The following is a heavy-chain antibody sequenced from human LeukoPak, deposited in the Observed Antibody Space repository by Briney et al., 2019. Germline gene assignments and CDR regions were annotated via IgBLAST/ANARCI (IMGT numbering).Heavy chain of an antibody. CDR1: GFSFSIYG. Sequence: GGSLRLSCEASGFSFSIYGMSWVRQAPGKGLEWVSGISGSGGNTYYAEALTGRFTVSRDNSKNTLYLQMNSLRVEDTAVYYCVRDGRGYCGSTSCRPFDYWGQGILVTVSS. V-gene: IGHV3-23*01. J-gene: IGHJ4*02. CDR3: VRDGRGYCGSTSCRPFDY. D-gene: IGHD2-2*01. CDR2: ISGSGGNT.